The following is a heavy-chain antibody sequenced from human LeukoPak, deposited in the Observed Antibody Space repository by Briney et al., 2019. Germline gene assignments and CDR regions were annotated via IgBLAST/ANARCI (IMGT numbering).Heavy chain of an antibody. CDR2: IYSGGST. J-gene: IGHJ4*02. CDR1: GFTVSSNY. D-gene: IGHD6-19*01. Sequence: PGGSLRLSCAASGFTVSSNYMSWVRQAPGKGLEWVSVIYSGGSTYYADSVKGRFTISRDNSKNTLYLQMNSLRAEDTAVYYRARSNSSGYNFDYWGQGTLVTVSS. V-gene: IGHV3-53*01. CDR3: ARSNSSGYNFDY.